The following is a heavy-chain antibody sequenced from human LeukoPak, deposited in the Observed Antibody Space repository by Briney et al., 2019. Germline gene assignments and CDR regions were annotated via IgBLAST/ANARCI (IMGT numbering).Heavy chain of an antibody. D-gene: IGHD5-18*01. Sequence: GRSLRLSCAASGFTFDDYAMHWVRQAPGKGLEWVSDISWNSGSIGYADSVKGRFTISRDNAKNSLYLQMNSLTAEDTAVYYCARRWIQLWFYNYWGQGTLVTVSS. V-gene: IGHV3-9*01. CDR1: GFTFDDYA. J-gene: IGHJ4*02. CDR3: ARRWIQLWFYNY. CDR2: ISWNSGSI.